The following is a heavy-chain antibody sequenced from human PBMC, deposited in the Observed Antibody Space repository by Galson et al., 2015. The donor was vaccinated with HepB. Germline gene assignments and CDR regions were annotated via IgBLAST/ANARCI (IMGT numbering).Heavy chain of an antibody. CDR1: GVSIGTYY. V-gene: IGHV4-4*09. J-gene: IGHJ4*01. CDR2: IYSYGTP. Sequence: QVQVQVSGPRLVRPSETLSLTCTVSGVSIGTYYWSWFLQSPAKRMEWLGYIYSYGTPTYSPSLKSRISISVDTAKRRLSLTVRSVTAADTAVYSCASHLDYGDYWGQGTLVTVSS. CDR3: ASHLDYGDY.